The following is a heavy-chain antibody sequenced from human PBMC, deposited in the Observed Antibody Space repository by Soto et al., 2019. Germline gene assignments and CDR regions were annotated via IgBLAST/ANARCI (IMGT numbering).Heavy chain of an antibody. Sequence: GGSLRLSCVASGFTFSSYAMSWVRQAPGKGLEWVSAISGSGGSTYYADSVKGRFTISRDNSKNTLYLQMNSLRAEDTAVYYCARGQRTGTTDYYHYMDVWGKGTTVTVSS. D-gene: IGHD1-7*01. CDR1: GFTFSSYA. CDR3: ARGQRTGTTDYYHYMDV. CDR2: ISGSGGST. V-gene: IGHV3-23*01. J-gene: IGHJ6*03.